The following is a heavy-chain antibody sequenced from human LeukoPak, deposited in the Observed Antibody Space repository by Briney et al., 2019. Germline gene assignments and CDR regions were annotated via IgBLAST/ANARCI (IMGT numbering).Heavy chain of an antibody. D-gene: IGHD2-2*01. CDR2: IIPIFGTA. CDR3: ARGRTSLQYGGGDYFDY. V-gene: IGHV1-69*13. Sequence: GASVKVSCKASGGTFSSYAISWVRQAPGQGLEWMGGIIPIFGTANYAQKFQGRVTITADESTSTAYMELSSLRSEDTAVYYWARGRTSLQYGGGDYFDYWGQGTLVTVSS. J-gene: IGHJ4*02. CDR1: GGTFSSYA.